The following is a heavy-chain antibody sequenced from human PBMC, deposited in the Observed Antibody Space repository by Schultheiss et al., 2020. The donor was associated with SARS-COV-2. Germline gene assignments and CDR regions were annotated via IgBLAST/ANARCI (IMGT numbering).Heavy chain of an antibody. V-gene: IGHV6-1*01. Sequence: SETLSLTCAISGDSVSSNSVAWNWIRQSPSRGLEWLGRTYYRSKWYSDYAVSVKSRITINPDTSKNQFSLHLNSVTPEDTAVYYCARDAGNSGYNYAFDYWGQGTLVTVSS. D-gene: IGHD5-12*01. CDR3: ARDAGNSGYNYAFDY. J-gene: IGHJ4*02. CDR1: GDSVSSNSVA. CDR2: TYYRSKWYS.